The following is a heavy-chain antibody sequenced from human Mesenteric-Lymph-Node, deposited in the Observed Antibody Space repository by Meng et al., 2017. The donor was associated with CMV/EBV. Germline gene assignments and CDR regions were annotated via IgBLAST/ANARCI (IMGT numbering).Heavy chain of an antibody. CDR3: AGGRFTADY. D-gene: IGHD4-17*01. CDR2: FSSISNYI. CDR1: GFTFSSYN. V-gene: IGHV3-21*04. J-gene: IGHJ4*02. Sequence: GGPLRLSCAAFGFTFSSYNMNWIPQAPGKGLEWVSSFSSISNYIYYADSVKGRFTNSRDNAKSSLYLQMNSLRAEDTAIYYCAGGRFTADYWGQGTLVTVSS.